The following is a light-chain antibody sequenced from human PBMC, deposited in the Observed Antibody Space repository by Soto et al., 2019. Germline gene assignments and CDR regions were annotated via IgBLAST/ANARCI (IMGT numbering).Light chain of an antibody. Sequence: ALTQPASVSGSPGQSITISCTGTTSDVGTCNFVSWYQQHPGKAPKLILYEVTNRPSGVSNRFSGSKSGNTASLTISGLQADDEADYFCSSCTATTTLVFGGGTKVTVL. CDR2: EVT. J-gene: IGLJ2*01. CDR1: TSDVGTCNF. V-gene: IGLV2-14*01. CDR3: SSCTATTTLV.